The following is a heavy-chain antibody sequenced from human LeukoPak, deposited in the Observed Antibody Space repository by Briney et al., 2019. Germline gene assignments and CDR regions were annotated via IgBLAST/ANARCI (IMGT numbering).Heavy chain of an antibody. V-gene: IGHV3-30*04. CDR1: GFTFSSYA. D-gene: IGHD5-24*01. Sequence: GRSLRLSCAASGFTFSSYAMHWVRQAPGKGLEWVAVISYDGSNKYYADSVKGRFTISRDNSKNTLYLQMNSLRAEDTAVYYCARGSRRDGYNPGRYGMDVWGQGTTVTVSS. CDR2: ISYDGSNK. CDR3: ARGSRRDGYNPGRYGMDV. J-gene: IGHJ6*02.